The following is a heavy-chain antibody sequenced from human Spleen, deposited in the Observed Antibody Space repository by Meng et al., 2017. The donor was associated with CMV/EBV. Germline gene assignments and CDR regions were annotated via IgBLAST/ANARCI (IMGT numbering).Heavy chain of an antibody. CDR3: ARNIFGATPLDYYYGMDV. V-gene: IGHV3-66*02. Sequence: GESLKISCAASGFTVSSNYMSWVRQAPGKGLEWVSVIYSGGSTYYADSVKGRFTISRDNSKNTLYLQMNSLRAEDTAVYYCARNIFGATPLDYYYGMDVWGQGTTVTVSS. CDR1: GFTVSSNY. CDR2: IYSGGST. J-gene: IGHJ6*02. D-gene: IGHD3-3*02.